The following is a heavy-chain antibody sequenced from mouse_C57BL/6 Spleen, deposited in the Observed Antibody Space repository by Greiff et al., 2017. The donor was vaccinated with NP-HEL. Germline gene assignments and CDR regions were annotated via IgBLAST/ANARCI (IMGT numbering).Heavy chain of an antibody. V-gene: IGHV1-50*01. CDR2: IDPSDSYT. CDR1: GYTFTSYW. D-gene: IGHD2-4*01. Sequence: QVQLQQPGAELVKPGASVKLSCKASGYTFTSYWMQWVKQRPGQGLEWIGEIDPSDSYTNYNQKFKGKATLTVDTSSSTAYMQLSSLTSEDSAVYYCARRGGIWELRPAWLAYWGQGTLVTVSA. J-gene: IGHJ3*01. CDR3: ARRGGIWELRPAWLAY.